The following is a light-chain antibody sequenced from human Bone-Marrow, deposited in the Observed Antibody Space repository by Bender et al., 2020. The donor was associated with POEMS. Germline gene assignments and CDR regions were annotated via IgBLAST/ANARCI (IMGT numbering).Light chain of an antibody. Sequence: QSALTQPASVSASPGQSITISCTGTSSDIGAFDYVSWYQHRPGMAPKLIIHDVTNRPSGVSWRFSASKSGNTASLTISGLQAEDEADYSCSSLAGSFTVVFGGGTRLTVL. J-gene: IGLJ2*01. CDR2: DVT. CDR3: SSLAGSFTVV. CDR1: SSDIGAFDY. V-gene: IGLV2-14*03.